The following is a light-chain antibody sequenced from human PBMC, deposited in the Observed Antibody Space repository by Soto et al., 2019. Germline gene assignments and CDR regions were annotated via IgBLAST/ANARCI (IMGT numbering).Light chain of an antibody. V-gene: IGLV1-40*01. Sequence: QTVVTQPPSVSGAPGQRVTISCTGSSSNIGAGFHVHWYQQLPATAPKLLIYANNNRPSGVPDRFSGSKSGTSASLAITGLQAEDEADYYCQSYDSSLSGSNVFGTGTKLTVL. CDR2: ANN. CDR1: SSNIGAGFH. CDR3: QSYDSSLSGSNV. J-gene: IGLJ1*01.